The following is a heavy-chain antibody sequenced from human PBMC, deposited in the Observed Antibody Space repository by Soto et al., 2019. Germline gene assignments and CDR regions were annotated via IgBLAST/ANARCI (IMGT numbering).Heavy chain of an antibody. J-gene: IGHJ4*02. Sequence: SQTLSLTCAISGDSVSSNSAAWNWIRQSASRGLEWLGRTYYRSKWYNDYAVSVKSRITINPDTSKNQFSLQLNSVTPEDTAVYYCARDPNYWNYESYYFDYWGQGTLVTVSS. CDR2: TYYRSKWYN. D-gene: IGHD1-7*01. V-gene: IGHV6-1*01. CDR3: ARDPNYWNYESYYFDY. CDR1: GDSVSSNSAA.